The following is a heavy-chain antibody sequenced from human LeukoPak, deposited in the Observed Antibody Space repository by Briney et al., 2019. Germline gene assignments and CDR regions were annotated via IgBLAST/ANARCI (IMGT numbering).Heavy chain of an antibody. D-gene: IGHD2-2*01. V-gene: IGHV1-18*01. CDR2: ISAYNGNT. CDR3: ARGRSPSRLTALEY. CDR1: GYTFTSYG. Sequence: ASVKVSCKASGYTFTSYGISWVRQAPGQGLEWMGWISAYNGNTNYAQKLQGRVTMTRDTSTSTVYMELSSLRSEDTAVYYCARGRSPSRLTALEYWGQGTLVIVSS. J-gene: IGHJ4*02.